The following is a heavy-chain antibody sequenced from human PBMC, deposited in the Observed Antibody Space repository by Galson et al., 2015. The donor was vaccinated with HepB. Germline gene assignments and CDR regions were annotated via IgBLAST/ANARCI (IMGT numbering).Heavy chain of an antibody. V-gene: IGHV3-9*01. D-gene: IGHD3-3*01. CDR2: IRWNSGSI. CDR1: GFTFDDYA. J-gene: IGHJ6*02. Sequence: SLRLSCAASGFTFDDYAMHWVSGIRWNSGSIGYADSGKGRFTISRDNAKNSLYLQMNSLRAEDTALYYCAKDIDDFWSGPYESYYYYGMDVWGQGTTVTVSS. CDR3: AKDIDDFWSGPYESYYYYGMDV.